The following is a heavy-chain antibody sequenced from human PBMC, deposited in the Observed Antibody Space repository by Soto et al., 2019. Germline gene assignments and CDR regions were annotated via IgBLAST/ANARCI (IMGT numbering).Heavy chain of an antibody. J-gene: IGHJ4*02. CDR2: IYHSGST. D-gene: IGHD6-13*01. CDR1: GGSISSSNW. CDR3: ARSLSSWYGSYYFDY. Sequence: QVQLQESGPGLVKPSGTLSLTCAVSGGSISSSNWWSWVRQPPGKGLEWIGEIYHSGSTNYNPSLKSRVTISVNKSKNQFSLKLSSVTAADTAVYYCARSLSSWYGSYYFDYWGQGTLVTVSS. V-gene: IGHV4-4*02.